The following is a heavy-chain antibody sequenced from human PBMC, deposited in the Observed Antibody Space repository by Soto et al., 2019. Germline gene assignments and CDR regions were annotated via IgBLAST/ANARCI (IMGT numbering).Heavy chain of an antibody. J-gene: IGHJ3*01. CDR1: GAVVTSGDTY. CDR2: MYARGGT. CDR3: GRDLAHGSTGNV. Sequence: SETVSLTCSVSGAVVTSGDTYWSGVRQPPGKGVDWIGYMYARGGTDYTPAFKSRVALSLARANNAVSLKLRSGTAPDPAVYFCGRDLAHGSTGNVWGHGTLPTVSS. V-gene: IGHV4-30-4*08. D-gene: IGHD3-10*01.